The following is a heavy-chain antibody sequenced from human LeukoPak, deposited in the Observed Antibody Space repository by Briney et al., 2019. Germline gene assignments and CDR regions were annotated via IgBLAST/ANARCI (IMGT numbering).Heavy chain of an antibody. CDR1: GFTFSSYW. V-gene: IGHV3-7*01. J-gene: IGHJ4*02. D-gene: IGHD3-10*01. Sequence: PGGSLRLSCAASGFTFSSYWMSWVRQAPGKGLEWVANIKQDGSEKYYVDSVKGRFTISRDNAKNSLYLQMNSLRAEDTAVYYCARDLMAMVRGVPGDYWGQGTLVTASS. CDR2: IKQDGSEK. CDR3: ARDLMAMVRGVPGDY.